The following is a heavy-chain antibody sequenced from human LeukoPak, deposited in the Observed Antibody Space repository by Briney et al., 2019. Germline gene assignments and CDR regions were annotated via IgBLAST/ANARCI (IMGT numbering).Heavy chain of an antibody. J-gene: IGHJ4*02. CDR3: AKSGSSFYDNLPGYDY. D-gene: IGHD3-9*01. Sequence: SETLSLTCTVSGGSMSSSYWSWIRQSPGRGLEWIGSMYYSGSTNYNPSLRSRVTTSIDTSKNQFSLKLRSVTAADTAVYYCAKSGSSFYDNLPGYDYWGQGTLVTVSS. CDR2: MYYSGST. CDR1: GGSMSSSY. V-gene: IGHV4-59*08.